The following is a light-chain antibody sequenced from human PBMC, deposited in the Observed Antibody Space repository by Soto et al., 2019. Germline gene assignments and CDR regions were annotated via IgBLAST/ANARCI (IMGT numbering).Light chain of an antibody. CDR3: QLYTEYQYP. CDR1: QSIGSG. CDR2: KAT. V-gene: IGKV1-5*03. J-gene: IGKJ2*01. Sequence: DIQMTQSPSTLSASVGDGVTITCRASQSIGSGLDWYQQEPGKARELLIYKATNLQGGVPSRFSGSGSGTVFICASSSVQPVYSATYHCQLYTEYQYPFAQGTKLEI.